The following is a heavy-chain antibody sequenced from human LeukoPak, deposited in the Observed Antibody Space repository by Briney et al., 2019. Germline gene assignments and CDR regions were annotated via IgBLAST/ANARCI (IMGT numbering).Heavy chain of an antibody. Sequence: PGGSLRLSCAASGFSFSDDHMDWVRQAPGKGLEWVGRARNKAHGYTTRYAVSVEGRFTISRDNAKDSLYLQMNSLRAEDTAIYYCARDAIVDGRFDPWGQGTLVTVSS. CDR2: ARNKAHGYTT. J-gene: IGHJ5*02. CDR3: ARDAIVDGRFDP. D-gene: IGHD2-15*01. V-gene: IGHV3-72*01. CDR1: GFSFSDDH.